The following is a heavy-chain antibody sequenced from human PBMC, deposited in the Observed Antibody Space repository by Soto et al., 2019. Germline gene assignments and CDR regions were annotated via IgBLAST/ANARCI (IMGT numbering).Heavy chain of an antibody. CDR2: IYYSGCT. CDR3: ARERPDGCRLDP. J-gene: IGHJ5*02. D-gene: IGHD6-19*01. V-gene: IGHV4-30-4*01. Sequence: QVQLQESGPGLVKPTQTLSLTCTVSGGSISSGDYYWRWIRQPPGKGLEWIGYIYYSGCTYYNPSLKSRVTISVDPSKDQFSLRLRSVTAADTAVYYCARERPDGCRLDPWGQGTLVTVSS. CDR1: GGSISSGDYY.